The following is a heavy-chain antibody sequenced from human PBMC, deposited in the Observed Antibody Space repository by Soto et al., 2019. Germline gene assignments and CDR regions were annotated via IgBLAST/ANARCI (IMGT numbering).Heavy chain of an antibody. CDR3: ARQGTIFGVVIPRSWFDP. J-gene: IGHJ5*02. CDR2: IYYSGST. V-gene: IGHV4-39*01. CDR1: GGSISSSSYY. Sequence: SETLSLTCTVSGGSISSSSYYWGWIRQPPGKGLEWIGSIYYSGSTYYNPSLKSRVTISVDTSKNQFSLKLSSVTAADTAVYYCARQGTIFGVVIPRSWFDPWGQGTLVTVSS. D-gene: IGHD3-3*01.